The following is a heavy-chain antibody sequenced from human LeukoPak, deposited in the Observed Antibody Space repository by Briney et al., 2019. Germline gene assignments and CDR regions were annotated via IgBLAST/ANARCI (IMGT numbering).Heavy chain of an antibody. V-gene: IGHV4-59*01. J-gene: IGHJ6*03. Sequence: SETLSLTCTVSGGSICSYYWSWIRQPPGKGLEWIGYIYYSGSTNYNPSLKSRVTISVDTSKNQFSLRLTSVTAADTAVYYCARLSPLTGAYYYMDVWGKGTTVTVSS. CDR1: GGSICSYY. CDR3: ARLSPLTGAYYYMDV. D-gene: IGHD7-27*01. CDR2: IYYSGST.